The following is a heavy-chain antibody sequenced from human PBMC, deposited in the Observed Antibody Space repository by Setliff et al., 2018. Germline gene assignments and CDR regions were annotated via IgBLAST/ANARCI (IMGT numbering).Heavy chain of an antibody. CDR1: EYTFYKHF. V-gene: IGHV1-46*02. CDR2: INPSGGST. J-gene: IGHJ3*02. CDR3: ARDGVSSGWYPDAFDI. D-gene: IGHD6-19*01. Sequence: ASVKVSCKASEYTFYKHFIQRLRRAPGQGLEWMGIINPSGGSTSYAQKFQGRVTMTRDTSTSTVYMELSSLRSEDTAVYYCARDGVSSGWYPDAFDIWGQGTMVTVSS.